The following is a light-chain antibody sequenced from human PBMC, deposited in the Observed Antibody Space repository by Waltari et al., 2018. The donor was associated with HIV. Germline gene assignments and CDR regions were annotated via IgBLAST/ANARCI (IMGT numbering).Light chain of an antibody. CDR1: PSDFGLYHF. Sequence: QSTLTQPASVSGSPGQSITIPCPGPPSDFGLYHFISWYQQHPGGVPQVILYEVFSRPSGISSRFSGSRSANTASLTISWLQPEDEADYYCASFTSNYTLIFGGGTKVTVL. CDR2: EVF. V-gene: IGLV2-14*01. J-gene: IGLJ2*01. CDR3: ASFTSNYTLI.